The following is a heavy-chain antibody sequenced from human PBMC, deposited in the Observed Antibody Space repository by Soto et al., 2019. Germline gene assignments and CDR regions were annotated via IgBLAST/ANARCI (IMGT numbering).Heavy chain of an antibody. J-gene: IGHJ4*02. D-gene: IGHD1-26*01. CDR1: GDSIFGISYF. V-gene: IGHV4-39*01. Sequence: SETLSLTFTVSGDSIFGISYFWAWFRQPPGKGLEWIGSINYSGNIYYNPSLTGRMTISVDTSKNHFSLVLSSVTASETAVYLCGRQVFATFAENYFDXWGQGTLVTVSX. CDR3: GRQVFATFAENYFDX. CDR2: INYSGNI.